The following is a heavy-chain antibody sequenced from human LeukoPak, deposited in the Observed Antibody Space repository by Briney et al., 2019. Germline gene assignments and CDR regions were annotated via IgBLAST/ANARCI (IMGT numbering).Heavy chain of an antibody. CDR1: GGSISSYY. CDR3: ARVSYYYDSSGYSQDFDY. J-gene: IGHJ4*02. Sequence: PSETLSLTCTVSGGSISSYYWSWIRQPPGKGLEWIGYIYYSGSTNYNPSLKSRVTISVDTSKNQFSLKLSSVTAADTAVYYCARVSYYYDSSGYSQDFDYWGQGTLVTVSS. D-gene: IGHD3-22*01. V-gene: IGHV4-59*08. CDR2: IYYSGST.